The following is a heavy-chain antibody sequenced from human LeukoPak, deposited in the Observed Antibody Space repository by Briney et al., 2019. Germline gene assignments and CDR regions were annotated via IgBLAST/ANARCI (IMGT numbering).Heavy chain of an antibody. CDR3: ARSFITMIVVPHRADAFDI. D-gene: IGHD3-22*01. CDR2: IYYSGST. V-gene: IGHV4-39*07. CDR1: GGSISSSSYY. Sequence: SETLSLTCTVSGGSISSSSYYWGWIRQPPGKGLEWIGSIYYSGSTYYNPSLKSRVTISVDTSKNQFSLKLSSVTAADTAVYYCARSFITMIVVPHRADAFDIWGQGTMVTVSS. J-gene: IGHJ3*02.